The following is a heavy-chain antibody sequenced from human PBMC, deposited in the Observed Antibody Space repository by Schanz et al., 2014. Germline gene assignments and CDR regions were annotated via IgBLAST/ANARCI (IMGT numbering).Heavy chain of an antibody. V-gene: IGHV1-69*02. CDR2: IIPVLNIA. D-gene: IGHD4-17*01. Sequence: QVQLVQSGAEVKKPGSSMKVSCKLSGGTFSSYTISWMRQAPGQGLEWMGKIIPVLNIATYAQRFQDRVRITADKSTSTAYMELSSLRSEDTAVYYCARGYGDSPTDFWGQGTLVTVSS. J-gene: IGHJ4*02. CDR1: GGTFSSYT. CDR3: ARGYGDSPTDF.